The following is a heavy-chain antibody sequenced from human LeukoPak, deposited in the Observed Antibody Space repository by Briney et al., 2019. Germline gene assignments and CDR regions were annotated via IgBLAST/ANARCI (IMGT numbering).Heavy chain of an antibody. CDR3: ARAGRYDYGAYNWFDP. Sequence: SETLPLTCTVSGGSFSSSSYYWGWIRQPPGKGLEWIGSIFYRGSNYHNPSLKSRVTLSIDTSKNQFSLKLSSVTAADTAVYYCARAGRYDYGAYNWFDPWGQGTLVTVSS. D-gene: IGHD5-12*01. J-gene: IGHJ5*02. V-gene: IGHV4-39*07. CDR2: IFYRGSN. CDR1: GGSFSSSSYY.